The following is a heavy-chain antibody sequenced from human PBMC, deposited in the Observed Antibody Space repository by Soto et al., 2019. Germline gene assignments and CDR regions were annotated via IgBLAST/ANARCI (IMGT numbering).Heavy chain of an antibody. Sequence: EVQLVESGGGLVQPGGSLRLSCAASGFTFSNYWMHWVRQAPGKGLVWVSRIKADASTTDYADSVKGRFTISRDNGKDTLYLQMNRLRAEDTAVYYCARDFYGVGYWGQGTLVTVSS. CDR3: ARDFYGVGY. D-gene: IGHD4-17*01. V-gene: IGHV3-74*01. CDR1: GFTFSNYW. J-gene: IGHJ4*02. CDR2: IKADASTT.